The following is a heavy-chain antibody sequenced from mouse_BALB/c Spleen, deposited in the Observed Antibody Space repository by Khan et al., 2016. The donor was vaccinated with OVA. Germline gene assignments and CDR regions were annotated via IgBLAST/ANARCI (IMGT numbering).Heavy chain of an antibody. Sequence: QVQLKESGPGLVQPSQSLSITCTVSGFSLNNYSVHWVRQSPGKGLEWLGVIWSAGSTDYNAAFISRLTISKDNSRSQVFFKMNSLQPNDTAIYYCARRGYDYGLGALFAYWGQGTLVTVSA. D-gene: IGHD2-4*01. CDR1: GFSLNNYS. CDR2: IWSAGST. J-gene: IGHJ3*01. V-gene: IGHV2-2*02. CDR3: ARRGYDYGLGALFAY.